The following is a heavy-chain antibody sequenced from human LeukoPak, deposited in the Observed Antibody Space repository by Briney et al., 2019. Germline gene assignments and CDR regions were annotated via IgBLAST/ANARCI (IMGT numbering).Heavy chain of an antibody. Sequence: ASVKVSCKASGYTFTSYGISWVRQAPGQGLEWMGWISAYNGNTNYAQKLQGRVTMTTDTSTSTAYMELRSLRSDDTAVYYCAGDPKYSSTPWGDYWGQGTLVTVSS. CDR3: AGDPKYSSTPWGDY. V-gene: IGHV1-18*01. D-gene: IGHD6-19*01. J-gene: IGHJ4*02. CDR1: GYTFTSYG. CDR2: ISAYNGNT.